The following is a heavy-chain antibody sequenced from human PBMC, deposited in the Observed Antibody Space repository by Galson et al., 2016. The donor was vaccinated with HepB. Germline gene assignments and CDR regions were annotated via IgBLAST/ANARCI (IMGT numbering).Heavy chain of an antibody. Sequence: SETLSLTCAVYGGSFSGYYWSWIRQPPGKGLEWIGEINHSGNTNYNPSLKSRVTISEDTPKNQFSLNLSSVTAADTAVYYCAITTIVVNYYYYGMNVWGQGTTVTVSS. V-gene: IGHV4-34*01. CDR2: INHSGNT. CDR3: AITTIVVNYYYYGMNV. CDR1: GGSFSGYY. D-gene: IGHD2-15*01. J-gene: IGHJ6*02.